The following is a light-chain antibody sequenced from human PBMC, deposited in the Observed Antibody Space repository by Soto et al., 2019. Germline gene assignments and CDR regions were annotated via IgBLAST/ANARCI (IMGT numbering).Light chain of an antibody. Sequence: SYELTQPPSVSVAPEKTTTITCGGNNIGDKRVHWYRQKSGQAPVLLISYDSDRPSGIPERFSGSNSGNTATLTISRVEAGDEVDYYCQVWDIMTDNYVFGGGTKLTVL. CDR2: YDS. V-gene: IGLV3-21*04. CDR1: NIGDKR. J-gene: IGLJ1*01. CDR3: QVWDIMTDNYV.